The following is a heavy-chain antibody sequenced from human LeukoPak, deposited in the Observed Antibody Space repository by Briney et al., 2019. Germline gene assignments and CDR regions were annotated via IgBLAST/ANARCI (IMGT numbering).Heavy chain of an antibody. CDR2: IYYSGST. J-gene: IGHJ5*02. CDR3: VRVSTTGFDP. Sequence: PSETLSLTCTVSGGSISSYYWSWIRQPPGKGLEWIGYIYYSGSTNYNPSLKSRVTISVDTSKNQFSLKLSSATAADTAVYYCVRVSTTGFDPWGQGTLVTVSS. CDR1: GGSISSYY. D-gene: IGHD2/OR15-2a*01. V-gene: IGHV4-59*01.